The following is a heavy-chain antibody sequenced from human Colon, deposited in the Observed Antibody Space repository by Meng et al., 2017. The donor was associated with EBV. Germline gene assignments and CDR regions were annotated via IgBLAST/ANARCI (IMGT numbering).Heavy chain of an antibody. J-gene: IGHJ4*02. Sequence: PGVVPPQAPPSVTRASAGATIRSNNWWSWIRQPPGKGLEWIGEIYYGGTTNYNPSLKSRVTISVDTSNDQFSLSLSSVTAADSAVYYCARGNAYNAPSFDYWGQGTLVTVSS. CDR2: IYYGGTT. V-gene: IGHV4-4*03. D-gene: IGHD5-24*01. CDR3: ARGNAYNAPSFDY. CDR1: GATIRSNNW.